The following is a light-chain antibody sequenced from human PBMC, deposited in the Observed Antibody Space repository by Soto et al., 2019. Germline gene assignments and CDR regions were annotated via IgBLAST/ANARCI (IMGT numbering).Light chain of an antibody. CDR3: SSYTTSNTWV. J-gene: IGLJ3*02. Sequence: QSALTQPASVSGSPGQSITISRTGTSSDVGGYNYVSWYQQHPGKAPKLMIYEVSNRPSGVSNRFSGSKSGNTASLTISGLQAEDEADYYCSSYTTSNTWVFGGGTKLTVL. CDR2: EVS. V-gene: IGLV2-14*01. CDR1: SSDVGGYNY.